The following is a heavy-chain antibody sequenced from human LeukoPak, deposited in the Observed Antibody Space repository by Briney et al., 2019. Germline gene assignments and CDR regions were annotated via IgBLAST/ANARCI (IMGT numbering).Heavy chain of an antibody. CDR3: ARLGHCSSTSCYGLDY. CDR2: INHSGST. J-gene: IGHJ4*02. D-gene: IGHD2-2*01. CDR1: GGSFSGYY. Sequence: SETLSLTCAVYGGSFSGYYWSWIRQPPGKGLEWIGEINHSGSTNYNPSLKSRVTISVDTSKNQFSLKLSSVTAADTAVYYCARLGHCSSTSCYGLDYWGQGTLVTVSS. V-gene: IGHV4-34*01.